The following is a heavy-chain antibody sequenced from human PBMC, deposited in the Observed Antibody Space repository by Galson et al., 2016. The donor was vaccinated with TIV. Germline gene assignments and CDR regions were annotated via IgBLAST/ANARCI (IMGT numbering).Heavy chain of an antibody. CDR3: ARGDYGDYEVGSMDY. CDR2: VSYDGTKK. J-gene: IGHJ4*02. D-gene: IGHD4-17*01. Sequence: SLRLSCAGSGFTFSAYFMHWVRQAPGKGLEWLAVVSYDGTKKNYADSVKGRFSISRDNSKKTISLQMNSLRPEDTALYFCARGDYGDYEVGSMDYWGQGSLVTGSS. V-gene: IGHV3-30*04. CDR1: GFTFSAYF.